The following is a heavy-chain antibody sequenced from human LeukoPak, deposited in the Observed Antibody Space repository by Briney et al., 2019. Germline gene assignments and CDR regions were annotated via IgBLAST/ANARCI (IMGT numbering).Heavy chain of an antibody. CDR1: GGSISGYY. CDR3: ARAGDSSGYYFFDY. V-gene: IGHV4-59*01. J-gene: IGHJ4*02. CDR2: IHHTGNS. D-gene: IGHD3-22*01. Sequence: SETLSLTCAVSGGSISGYYWSWIRQPPGKGLEWIGYIHHTGNSNYNPSLRSRVTVSVDTSKNQFSLELTSVTAADTAVYYCARAGDSSGYYFFDYWGQGTLVTVSS.